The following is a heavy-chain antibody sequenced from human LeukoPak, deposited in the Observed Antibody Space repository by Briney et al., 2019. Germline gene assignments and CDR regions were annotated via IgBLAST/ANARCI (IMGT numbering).Heavy chain of an antibody. CDR2: IIPIFGTA. Sequence: GASVKVSCKASGGTFSSYAISWVQQAPGQGLEWMGGIIPIFGTANYAQKFQGRVTITADESTSTVYMELSSLRSEDTAVYYCARGQDPSSFDYWGQGTLVTVSS. V-gene: IGHV1-69*13. J-gene: IGHJ4*02. CDR3: ARGQDPSSFDY. CDR1: GGTFSSYA.